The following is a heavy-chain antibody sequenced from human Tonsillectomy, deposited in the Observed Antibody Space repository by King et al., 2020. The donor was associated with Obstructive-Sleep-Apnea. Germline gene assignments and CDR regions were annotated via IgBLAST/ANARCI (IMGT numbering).Heavy chain of an antibody. Sequence: QLQESGPGLVKPSQTLSLTCTVSGGSISSGGYYWSWIRQHPGKGLEWSGYIYYSGSTCYNPSLTSRVTISVDPSKNQFSLKLGSWTAADTAVYYWSGDSNGYHDSSGPLVWGQRTLVTVSS. D-gene: IGHD3-22*01. J-gene: IGHJ4*02. CDR1: GGSISSGGYY. CDR3: SGDSNGYHDSSGPLV. V-gene: IGHV4-31*03. CDR2: IYYSGST.